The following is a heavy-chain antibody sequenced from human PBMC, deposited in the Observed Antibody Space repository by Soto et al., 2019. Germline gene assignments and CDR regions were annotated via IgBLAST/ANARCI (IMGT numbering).Heavy chain of an antibody. CDR1: GGSLSAYF. J-gene: IGHJ6*03. Sequence: QVQLQQWGAGLLKPSETLSLTCVVSGGSLSAYFWSWIRQPPGMALEWIGEINHLGSINYNPSLKRRVIMSVDTSKNQFSLTLNSVTAADTATYYWARGVISHWAYFYYMDVWDRGTTVTVSS. CDR2: INHLGSI. D-gene: IGHD2-21*01. V-gene: IGHV4-34*01. CDR3: ARGVISHWAYFYYMDV.